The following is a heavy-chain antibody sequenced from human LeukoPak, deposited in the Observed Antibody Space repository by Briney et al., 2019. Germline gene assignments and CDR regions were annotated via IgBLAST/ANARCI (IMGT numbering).Heavy chain of an antibody. J-gene: IGHJ4*02. V-gene: IGHV4-59*12. CDR3: ARDYVRGYFDR. CDR2: IYSSGST. CDR1: GSSMDSYY. D-gene: IGHD3-10*02. Sequence: SETLSLTCTVSGSSMDSYYWSWIRQPPGKGLEWIGYIYSSGSTNYNPSVKSRVTISIDTSKNQFSLKLTSVTAADTAMYYCARDYVRGYFDRWGQGTLVTVSS.